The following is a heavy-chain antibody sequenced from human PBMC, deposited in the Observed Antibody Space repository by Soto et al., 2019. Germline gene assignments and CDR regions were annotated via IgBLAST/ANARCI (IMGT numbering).Heavy chain of an antibody. CDR2: INHSGST. V-gene: IGHV4-34*01. D-gene: IGHD4-17*01. J-gene: IGHJ4*02. CDR3: AREYGDYGVIDY. CDR1: GGSFSGYY. Sequence: QVQLQQWGAGLLKPSETLSLTCAVYGGSFSGYYWSWIRQPPGKGLEWIGEINHSGSTNYNPSLKTRVTISVDTSKNQFSRKLRSVTAADTAVYYCAREYGDYGVIDYWGQGTLVTVSS.